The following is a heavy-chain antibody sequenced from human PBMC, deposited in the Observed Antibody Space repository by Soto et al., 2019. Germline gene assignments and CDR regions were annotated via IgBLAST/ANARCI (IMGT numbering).Heavy chain of an antibody. V-gene: IGHV5-51*01. CDR2: IYPGDSDT. D-gene: IGHD3-3*01. J-gene: IGHJ6*02. CDR3: ATPYYDFWSGYYGPPYGMDV. CDR1: GYSFTSYW. Sequence: GESLKISCKGSGYSFTSYWIGWVRQMPGKGLEWMGIIYPGDSDTRYSPSFQGQVTISADKSISTAYLQWGSLKASDTAMYYCATPYYDFWSGYYGPPYGMDVWGQGTTVTVSS.